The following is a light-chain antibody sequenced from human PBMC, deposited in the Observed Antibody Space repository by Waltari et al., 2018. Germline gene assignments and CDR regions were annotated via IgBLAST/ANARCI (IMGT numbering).Light chain of an antibody. CDR1: SGHSSYA. V-gene: IGLV4-69*01. Sequence: QPVLTQSPSASASLGASVKLTCTLSSGHSSYAIAWHQQQQGKAPRYLMRLNSDGSHTKGDGIPDRFSGSSSGAERYLTISNLQSEDETDYYCQTWDTGIGFFGGGTRLTVL. CDR3: QTWDTGIGF. CDR2: LNSDGSH. J-gene: IGLJ7*01.